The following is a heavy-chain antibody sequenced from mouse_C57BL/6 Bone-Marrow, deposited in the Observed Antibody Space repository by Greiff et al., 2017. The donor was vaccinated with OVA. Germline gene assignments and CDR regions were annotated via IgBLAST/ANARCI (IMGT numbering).Heavy chain of an antibody. CDR2: IDPSDSYT. D-gene: IGHD2-3*01. J-gene: IGHJ4*01. Sequence: VQLQQPGAELVMPGASVKLSCKASGYTFTSYWMHWVKQRPGQGLEWIGEIDPSDSYTNYNQKFKGKSTLTVDNSSSTAYMQLSSLTSEDSAVYDCAREVYDYYAMDYWGQGTSVTVSS. V-gene: IGHV1-69*01. CDR3: AREVYDYYAMDY. CDR1: GYTFTSYW.